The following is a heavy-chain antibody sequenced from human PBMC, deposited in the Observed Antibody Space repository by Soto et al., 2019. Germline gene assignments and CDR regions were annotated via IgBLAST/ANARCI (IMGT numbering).Heavy chain of an antibody. J-gene: IGHJ5*02. Sequence: QVQLQQWGAGLLKPSETLSLTCAVYGGSFSGYYWSWIRQPPGKGLEWIGEINHSGSTNYNPSLKRRVTISVDTSKNQFSLKLSSVTAADTAVYYCARGRPTIPGAPNWFDPWGQGTLVTVSS. CDR2: INHSGST. CDR1: GGSFSGYY. D-gene: IGHD3-9*01. V-gene: IGHV4-34*01. CDR3: ARGRPTIPGAPNWFDP.